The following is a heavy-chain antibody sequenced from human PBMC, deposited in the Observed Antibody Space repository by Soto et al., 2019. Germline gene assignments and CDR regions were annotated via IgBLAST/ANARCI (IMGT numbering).Heavy chain of an antibody. Sequence: GESLKISCKGSGYRFTNYWIGWVRQMPGKGLEWMGIISPGDSDTRYSPSFQGQVTISADNPISTAYLQRSSLKAEDTAMYYCARNGCSSTNCYEGFDPWGQGTLVTVSS. D-gene: IGHD2-2*01. V-gene: IGHV5-51*04. CDR3: ARNGCSSTNCYEGFDP. CDR2: ISPGDSDT. CDR1: GYRFTNYW. J-gene: IGHJ5*02.